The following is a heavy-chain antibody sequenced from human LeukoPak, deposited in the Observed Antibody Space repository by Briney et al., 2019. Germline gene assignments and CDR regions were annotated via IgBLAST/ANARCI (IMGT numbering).Heavy chain of an antibody. V-gene: IGHV1-69*10. J-gene: IGHJ4*02. Sequence: ASVKVSCKASGGTFSSYAITWVRQAPGQGLEWMGGIVPIFGIANYAQKFQGRVTMTRDMSTSTVYMELSSLRSEDTAVYYCARGLRWYPHDYWGQGTLVTVSS. CDR3: ARGLRWYPHDY. D-gene: IGHD4-23*01. CDR2: IVPIFGIA. CDR1: GGTFSSYA.